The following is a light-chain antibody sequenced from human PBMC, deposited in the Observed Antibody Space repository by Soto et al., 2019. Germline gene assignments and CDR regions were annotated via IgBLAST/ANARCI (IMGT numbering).Light chain of an antibody. J-gene: IGKJ3*01. Sequence: EIVLTQSPGTLSLSPGERATLSCRASQSVSSSYLGWYQQKPGQAPRLLIYGASGRATGLPDRFSGSGSGTKFTLTISRLEPEDVAGYYCQQYGSAPPFTFGPGTKVEIK. CDR3: QQYGSAPPFT. CDR2: GAS. V-gene: IGKV3-20*01. CDR1: QSVSSSY.